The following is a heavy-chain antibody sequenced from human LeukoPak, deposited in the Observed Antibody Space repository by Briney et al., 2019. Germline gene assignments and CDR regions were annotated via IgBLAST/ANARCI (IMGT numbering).Heavy chain of an antibody. CDR1: VYTFTVYY. CDR2: INPNSGGT. CDR3: ARVPQLWLRNWFDL. D-gene: IGHD5-18*01. Sequence: ASVTVSFTSSVYTFTVYYMHWVRQAPGQGLEWIEWINPNSGGTNYSQKFQDRVTMTSDTSISTAYMELSRLRSDDTAVYYCARVPQLWLRNWFDLWGRGTLVTVSS. J-gene: IGHJ5*02. V-gene: IGHV1-2*02.